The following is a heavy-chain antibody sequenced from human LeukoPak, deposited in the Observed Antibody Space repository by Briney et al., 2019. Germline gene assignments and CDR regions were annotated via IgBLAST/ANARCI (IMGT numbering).Heavy chain of an antibody. D-gene: IGHD3-10*02. CDR2: ISSSGSTM. Sequence: GGSLRLSCAASGFTFSSYSMNWVRQAPGKGLEWVSYISSSGSTMYYADSVKGRFTISRDNAKSSLYLQMNSLRAEDTAVYYCAELGITMIGGVWGKGTTVTISS. CDR1: GFTFSSYS. CDR3: AELGITMIGGV. V-gene: IGHV3-48*04. J-gene: IGHJ6*04.